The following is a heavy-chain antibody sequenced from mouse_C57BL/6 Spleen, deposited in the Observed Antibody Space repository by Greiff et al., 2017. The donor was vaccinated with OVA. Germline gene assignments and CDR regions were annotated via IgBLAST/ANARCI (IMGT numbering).Heavy chain of an antibody. J-gene: IGHJ1*03. V-gene: IGHV3-6*01. Sequence: ESGPGLVKPSQSLSLTCSVTGYSITSGYYWNWIRQFPGNKLEWMGYISYDGSNNYNPSLKNRISITRDTSKNQFFLKLNSVTTEDTATYYCARYGNYDWYFDVWGTGTTVTVSS. D-gene: IGHD2-10*02. CDR2: ISYDGSN. CDR1: GYSITSGYY. CDR3: ARYGNYDWYFDV.